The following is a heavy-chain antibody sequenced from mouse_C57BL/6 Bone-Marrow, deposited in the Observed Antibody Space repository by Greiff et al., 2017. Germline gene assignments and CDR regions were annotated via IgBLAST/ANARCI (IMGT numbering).Heavy chain of an antibody. Sequence: QVHVKQPGAELVKPGASVKMSCKASGYTFTSYWITWVKQRPGQGLEWIGDIYPGSGSTNYNEKFKSKATLTVDTSSSTAYMQLSSLTSEDSAVYYCARNEGLGNYYGSSLGAMDYWGQGTSVTVSS. J-gene: IGHJ4*01. CDR2: IYPGSGST. CDR3: ARNEGLGNYYGSSLGAMDY. CDR1: GYTFTSYW. D-gene: IGHD1-1*01. V-gene: IGHV1-55*01.